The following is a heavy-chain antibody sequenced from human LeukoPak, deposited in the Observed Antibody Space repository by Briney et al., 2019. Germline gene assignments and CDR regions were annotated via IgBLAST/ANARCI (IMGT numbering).Heavy chain of an antibody. CDR2: MTSSGSST. V-gene: IGHV3-23*01. CDR1: GFTFSSYA. J-gene: IGHJ5*02. Sequence: GGSLRLSCAASGFTFSSYAMSWVRQAPGKGLEWVSAMTSSGSSTQYADSVKGRFTISRDNSKNTLYLQMNSLRAEDTAVYYCAKSMTGTINNWFDLWGQGTLVTVSS. D-gene: IGHD1-1*01. CDR3: AKSMTGTINNWFDL.